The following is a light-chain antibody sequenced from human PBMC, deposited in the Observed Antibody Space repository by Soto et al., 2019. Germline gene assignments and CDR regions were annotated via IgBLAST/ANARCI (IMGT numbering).Light chain of an antibody. CDR2: DSS. Sequence: EIVLTQSPGTLSSSAGERATLSCRASQSVSSSYLAWYQQTPGQAPSLLIYDSSSRAAGIAGRFSGSGCGTYSPIASSRLAPEVFAVYYCQRCGSSPAFGQGTKLELK. CDR1: QSVSSSY. V-gene: IGKV3-20*01. J-gene: IGKJ1*01. CDR3: QRCGSSPA.